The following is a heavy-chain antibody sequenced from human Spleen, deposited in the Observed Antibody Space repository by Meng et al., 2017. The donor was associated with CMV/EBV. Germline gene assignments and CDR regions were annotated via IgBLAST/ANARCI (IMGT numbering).Heavy chain of an antibody. D-gene: IGHD3-3*01. CDR1: GFTVTTNY. J-gene: IGHJ6*02. CDR2: ISSSGSTI. Sequence: GGSLRLSCAASGFTVTTNYMSWVRQAPGKGLEWVSYISSSGSTIYYADSVKGRFTISRDNAKNSLYLQMNSLRAEDTAVYYCARAPVGDFWSGYYPYYGMDVWGQGTTVTVSS. CDR3: ARAPVGDFWSGYYPYYGMDV. V-gene: IGHV3-48*03.